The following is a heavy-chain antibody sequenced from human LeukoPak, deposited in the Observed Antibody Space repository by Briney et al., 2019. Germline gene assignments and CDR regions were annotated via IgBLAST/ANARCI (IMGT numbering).Heavy chain of an antibody. Sequence: GGSLRLSCAASGFTFSSYAMSWVRQAPGKGLEGVSAISGSGGSTYYADSVKGRFTISRDNSKNTLYLQMNSLRAEDTAVYYCANPRGSGYYEALDYWGQGTLVTVSS. J-gene: IGHJ4*02. CDR1: GFTFSSYA. V-gene: IGHV3-23*01. D-gene: IGHD3-3*01. CDR2: ISGSGGST. CDR3: ANPRGSGYYEALDY.